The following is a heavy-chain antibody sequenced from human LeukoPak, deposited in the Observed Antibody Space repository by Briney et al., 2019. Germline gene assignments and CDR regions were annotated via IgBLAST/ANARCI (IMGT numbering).Heavy chain of an antibody. CDR1: GYTFTSYD. V-gene: IGHV1-8*01. J-gene: IGHJ4*02. CDR3: ARADVDTATIVDY. D-gene: IGHD5-18*01. Sequence: GASVKVSCKASGYTFTSYDINWVRQATGQVLEWMGWMNPNSGNTGYAQKFQGRVTMTRNTSISTAYMELSSLRSEDTAVYYCARADVDTATIVDYWGQGTLVTVSS. CDR2: MNPNSGNT.